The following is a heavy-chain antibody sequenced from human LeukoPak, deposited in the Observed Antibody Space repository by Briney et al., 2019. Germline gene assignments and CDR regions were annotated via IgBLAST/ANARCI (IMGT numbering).Heavy chain of an antibody. CDR2: IIPMFGTA. V-gene: IGHV1-69*05. CDR1: GGTFSSYA. D-gene: IGHD6-19*01. CDR3: AIIRVADFFDY. J-gene: IGHJ4*02. Sequence: GASVKVSCKASGGTFSSYAISWVRQAPGQGLEWMGRIIPMFGTANYAQEFQGRVTITTDESTSTAYMELSSLRSEDTAVYYCAIIRVADFFDYWGQGTLVTVSS.